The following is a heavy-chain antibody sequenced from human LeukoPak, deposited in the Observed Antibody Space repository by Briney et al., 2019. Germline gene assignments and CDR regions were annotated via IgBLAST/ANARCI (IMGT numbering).Heavy chain of an antibody. Sequence: GGSLRLSCAASGFTFSSYDMHWVRQATGKGLEWVSAIGTAGDTYYSGSVKGRFTISRENAKNSLYLQMNSLRAEDTAVYYCARAADCSSTSCYRYYFDYWGQGTLVTVSS. CDR1: GFTFSSYD. V-gene: IGHV3-13*01. J-gene: IGHJ4*02. D-gene: IGHD2-2*02. CDR2: IGTAGDT. CDR3: ARAADCSSTSCYRYYFDY.